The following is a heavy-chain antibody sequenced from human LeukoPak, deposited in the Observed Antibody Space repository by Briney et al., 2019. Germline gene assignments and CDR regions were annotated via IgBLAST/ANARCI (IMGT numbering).Heavy chain of an antibody. D-gene: IGHD4-23*01. V-gene: IGHV3-74*01. Sequence: GGSLRLSCAAPGFTFSSYWMHWVRQAPGKGLVWVSRIHTDGSRTNYADSVKGRFTISRDNAKNTLYLQMNSLRAEDTAVYCCARGGGPLSSGNFWFDPWGRGTLVTVSS. J-gene: IGHJ5*02. CDR2: IHTDGSRT. CDR3: ARGGGPLSSGNFWFDP. CDR1: GFTFSSYW.